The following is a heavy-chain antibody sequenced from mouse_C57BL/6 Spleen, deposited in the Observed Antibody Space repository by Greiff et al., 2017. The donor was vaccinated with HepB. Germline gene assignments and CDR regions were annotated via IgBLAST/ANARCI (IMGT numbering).Heavy chain of an antibody. CDR3: ARGGYYGSPYYYAMDY. Sequence: VQLQQSGGGLVKPGGSLKLSCAASGFTFSDYGMHWVRQAPEKGLEWVAYISSGSSTIYYADTVKGRFTISRDNAKNTLFLQMTSLRSEDTAMYYCARGGYYGSPYYYAMDYWGQGTSVTVSS. CDR1: GFTFSDYG. D-gene: IGHD1-1*01. V-gene: IGHV5-17*01. CDR2: ISSGSSTI. J-gene: IGHJ4*01.